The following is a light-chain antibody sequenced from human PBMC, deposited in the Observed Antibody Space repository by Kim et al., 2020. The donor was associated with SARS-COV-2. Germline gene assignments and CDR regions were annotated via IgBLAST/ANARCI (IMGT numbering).Light chain of an antibody. Sequence: DIQMTQSPSSLSASVGDRVTITCRASQAISRSLTWFQQKPGKAPKSLIYGASTLQSGVPSKFSGSGSGTDFTITISSLQPEDSATYYCRQYNNYPLTFAGGTKLQI. CDR3: RQYNNYPLT. CDR2: GAS. CDR1: QAISRS. V-gene: IGKV1-16*02. J-gene: IGKJ4*01.